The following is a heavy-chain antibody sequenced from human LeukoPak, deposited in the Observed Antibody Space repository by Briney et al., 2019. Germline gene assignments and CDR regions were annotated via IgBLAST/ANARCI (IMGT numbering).Heavy chain of an antibody. D-gene: IGHD3-22*01. Sequence: SETLSLTCAVYGGSTSSGGYSWSWIRQPTGKGLEWIGYIYHSGSTYYNPSLKSRVTISVDRSKNQFSLKLSSVTAADTAVYYCARGDSSGYYRYFDYWGQGTLVTVSS. CDR1: GGSTSSGGYS. V-gene: IGHV4-30-2*01. J-gene: IGHJ4*02. CDR2: IYHSGST. CDR3: ARGDSSGYYRYFDY.